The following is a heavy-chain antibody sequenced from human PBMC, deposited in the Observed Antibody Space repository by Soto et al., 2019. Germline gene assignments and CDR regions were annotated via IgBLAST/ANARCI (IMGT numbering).Heavy chain of an antibody. CDR2: IWYDGSNK. J-gene: IGHJ5*02. V-gene: IGHV3-33*01. CDR1: GFTFSSYG. D-gene: IGHD6-13*01. CDR3: ARDSYSSSWYRWFDP. Sequence: GGSLRLSCAASGFTFSSYGMHWVRQAPGKGLEWVAVIWYDGSNKYYADSVKGRSTISRDNSKNTLYLQMNSLRAEDTAVYYCARDSYSSSWYRWFDPWGQGTLVTVSS.